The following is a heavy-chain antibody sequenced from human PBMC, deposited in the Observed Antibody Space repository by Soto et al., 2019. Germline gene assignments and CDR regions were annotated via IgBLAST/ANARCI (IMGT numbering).Heavy chain of an antibody. Sequence: SVKVSCKASGGGFSSYAISWVRQAPGQGLEWMGGIIPIVGTGNYAQNFQGRVTITADESTSTAYMELSSLRSEDTAMYYCARDLRAAGRPGMDVWGQGTTVTVSS. J-gene: IGHJ6*02. CDR1: GGGFSSYA. D-gene: IGHD6-13*01. V-gene: IGHV1-69*13. CDR3: ARDLRAAGRPGMDV. CDR2: IIPIVGTG.